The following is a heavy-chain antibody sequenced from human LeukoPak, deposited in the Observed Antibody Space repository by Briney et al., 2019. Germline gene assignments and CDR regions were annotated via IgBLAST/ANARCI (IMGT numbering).Heavy chain of an antibody. CDR1: GGSFSGYY. CDR2: INHSGST. J-gene: IGHJ4*02. CDR3: ARHGALYYDSSGYYRH. V-gene: IGHV4-34*01. Sequence: SETLSLTCAVYGGSFSGYYWSWIRQPPGKGLEWIGEINHSGSTNYNPSLKSRVTISVDTSKNQFSLKLSSVTAADTAVYYCARHGALYYDSSGYYRHWGQGTLVTVSS. D-gene: IGHD3-22*01.